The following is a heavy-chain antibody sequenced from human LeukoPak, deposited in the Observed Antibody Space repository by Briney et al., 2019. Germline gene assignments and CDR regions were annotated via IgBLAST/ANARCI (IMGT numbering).Heavy chain of an antibody. CDR2: IKTKTDGGTT. D-gene: IGHD4-23*01. Sequence: GGSLRLSCAASGFTFSSAWMSWVRQAPGQGLEWPGRIKTKTDGGTTDYAAPVKGRFTISRDDSKDTLYLQMNSLKSDDTAVYYCANIFGGNSHRSDYWGQGTLVTVSS. CDR1: GFTFSSAW. J-gene: IGHJ4*02. V-gene: IGHV3-15*01. CDR3: ANIFGGNSHRSDY.